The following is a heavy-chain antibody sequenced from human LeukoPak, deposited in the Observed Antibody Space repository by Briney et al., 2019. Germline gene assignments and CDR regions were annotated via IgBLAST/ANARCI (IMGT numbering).Heavy chain of an antibody. J-gene: IGHJ4*02. D-gene: IGHD2/OR15-2a*01. CDR2: INHSGST. Sequence: SETLSLTCAVFGGSFSGYYWSWIRQPPQKGLEWIGEINHSGSTNYNPSLRSRVTISVDTSKNQFSLKLSSVTAADTAVYYCARGGIGRVDYWGQGTLVTVSS. V-gene: IGHV4-34*01. CDR1: GGSFSGYY. CDR3: ARGGIGRVDY.